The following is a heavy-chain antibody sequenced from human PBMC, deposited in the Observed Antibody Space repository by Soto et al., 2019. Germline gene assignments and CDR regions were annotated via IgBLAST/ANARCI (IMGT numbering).Heavy chain of an antibody. D-gene: IGHD2-21*01. J-gene: IGHJ6*01. CDR2: IYYSGRT. V-gene: IGHV4-30-4*01. Sequence: SSTXSLTCNVSVFSINIACYYWSWIRQHPGKGLEWIGYIYYSGRTYYNPSLKSLLIISIDTSKNQFSLKVGSVTAADTAVYYCASYSIYGMEVWGQGTTVKVYS. CDR3: ASYSIYGMEV. CDR1: VFSINIACYY.